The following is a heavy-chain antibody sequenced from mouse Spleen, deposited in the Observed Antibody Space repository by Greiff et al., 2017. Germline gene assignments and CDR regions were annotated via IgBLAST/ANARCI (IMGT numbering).Heavy chain of an antibody. D-gene: IGHD3-3*01. Sequence: VLLVESGPGLVQPSQSLSITCTVSGFSLTSYGVHWVRQSPGKGLEWLGVIWRGGSTDYNAAFISRLSISKDNSKSQVFFKMNSLQADYTAIYYCARNEGAGPRAYWGQGTLVTVSA. V-gene: IGHV2-2*01. CDR2: IWRGGST. CDR1: GFSLTSYG. CDR3: ARNEGAGPRAY. J-gene: IGHJ3*01.